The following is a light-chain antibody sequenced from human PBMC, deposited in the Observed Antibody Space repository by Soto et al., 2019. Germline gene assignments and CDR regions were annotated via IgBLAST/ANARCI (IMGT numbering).Light chain of an antibody. V-gene: IGKV1-6*01. Sequence: AFQMTQSPSSLSASVGDRVTITCRARQDSRNELGGYQQKRGKAPNLLIHAASTLQIGVPSRFRVIGSGTSVTLTSNSLQPEDFATYYCLHGYNVPPTFGPGTKVDI. CDR1: QDSRNE. J-gene: IGKJ3*01. CDR2: AAS. CDR3: LHGYNVPPT.